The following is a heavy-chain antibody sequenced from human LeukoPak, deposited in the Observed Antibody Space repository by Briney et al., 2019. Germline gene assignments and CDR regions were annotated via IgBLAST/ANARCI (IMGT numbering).Heavy chain of an antibody. CDR3: AEVKLDFWSWPQRVGP. CDR2: MNPNSGNT. D-gene: IGHD3-3*01. Sequence: ASVKVSCKASGYTFTSYDINWVRQATGRGLEWMGWMNPNSGNTGYAQKFQGRVTMTRNTSISTAYMELSSLRSEDTAVYYCAEVKLDFWSWPQRVGPRGQGTLVTVSS. J-gene: IGHJ5*02. V-gene: IGHV1-8*01. CDR1: GYTFTSYD.